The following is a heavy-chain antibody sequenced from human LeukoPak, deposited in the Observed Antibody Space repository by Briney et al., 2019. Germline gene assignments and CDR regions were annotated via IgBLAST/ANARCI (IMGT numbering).Heavy chain of an antibody. V-gene: IGHV3-33*08. CDR1: GFTFSSYA. CDR3: ARAKNLVPLLDY. D-gene: IGHD2-15*01. J-gene: IGHJ4*02. Sequence: GGSLRLSCAASGFTFSSYAMSWVRQAPGKGLEWVAVIWYDGSNKYYADSVKGRFTISRDNSKNTLYLQMNSLRAEDTAVYYCARAKNLVPLLDYWGQGTLVTVSS. CDR2: IWYDGSNK.